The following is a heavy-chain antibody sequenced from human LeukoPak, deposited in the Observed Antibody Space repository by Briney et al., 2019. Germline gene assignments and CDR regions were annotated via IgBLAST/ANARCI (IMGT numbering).Heavy chain of an antibody. D-gene: IGHD6-19*01. CDR3: ARGPPGIAVAGTSYYFDY. CDR1: GGSISSSSYY. V-gene: IGHV4-39*07. Sequence: SETLSLTCTVSGGSISSSSYYWGWIRQPPGKGLEWIGSIYYSGSTYYNPSLKSRVTISVDRSKNQFSLKLSSVTAADTAVYYCARGPPGIAVAGTSYYFDYWGQGTLVTVSS. J-gene: IGHJ4*02. CDR2: IYYSGST.